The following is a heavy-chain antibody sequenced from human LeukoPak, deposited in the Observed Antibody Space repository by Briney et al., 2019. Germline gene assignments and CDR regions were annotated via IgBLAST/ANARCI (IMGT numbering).Heavy chain of an antibody. V-gene: IGHV3-23*01. J-gene: IGHJ4*02. D-gene: IGHD3-10*01. CDR1: GFTFRNYG. CDR3: ANSFHSGD. Sequence: GGSLRLSCAASGFTFRNYGMSWVRQAPGKGLEWVSGISSSGGRTYYADSVKGRFTITRDNSKNTLYLQMSSLRAEDKAVYHCANSFHSGDWGQGILVSVSS. CDR2: ISSSGGRT.